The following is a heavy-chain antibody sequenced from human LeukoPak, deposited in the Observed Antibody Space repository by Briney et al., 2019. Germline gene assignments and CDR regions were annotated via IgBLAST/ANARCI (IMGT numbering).Heavy chain of an antibody. CDR3: AKRGYGDYGGYFDY. CDR2: ISDGGGGT. CDR1: GFTFSTYA. J-gene: IGHJ4*02. Sequence: PGGSLRLSCAASGFTFSTYAMSWVRQVPGKGLEWASAISDGGGGTYYADSVKGRFTISRDNSKNTLYLQMNSLRAEDTAVYYCAKRGYGDYGGYFDYWGQGTLVTVSS. D-gene: IGHD4-17*01. V-gene: IGHV3-23*01.